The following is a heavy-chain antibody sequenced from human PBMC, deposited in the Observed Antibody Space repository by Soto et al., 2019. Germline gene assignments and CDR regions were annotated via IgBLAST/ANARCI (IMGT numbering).Heavy chain of an antibody. CDR3: ARGEKYGSSTSCHRAGYYYYGVGV. D-gene: IGHD2-2*01. CDR1: GATFTSYA. Sequence: SSVKTVCKAPGATFTSYAISWARQAPGQRSDWKGDTIPILGTASFSQNFHGRVTCTADESTSSGYMELSSLSSEYTAVYYCARGEKYGSSTSCHRAGYYYYGVGVWGRGTRVTVAS. J-gene: IGHJ6*01. CDR2: TIPILGTA. V-gene: IGHV1-69*13.